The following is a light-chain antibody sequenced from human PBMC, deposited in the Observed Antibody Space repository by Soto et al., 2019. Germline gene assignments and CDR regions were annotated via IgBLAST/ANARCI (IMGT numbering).Light chain of an antibody. CDR1: QSVSNSY. J-gene: IGKJ1*01. V-gene: IGKV3-20*01. CDR2: GAS. CDR3: QQYGSSPWT. Sequence: EIVLTQSTGTLSLSPGERATLSCRASQSVSNSYIAWYQQKPGQAPRLLIYGASSRATGIPDRFSGSGSGTDLTLTISRLEPEDFAVDYCQQYGSSPWTFGQGTKVEI.